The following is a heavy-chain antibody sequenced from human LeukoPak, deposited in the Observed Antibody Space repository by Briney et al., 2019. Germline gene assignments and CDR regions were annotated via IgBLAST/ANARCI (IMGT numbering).Heavy chain of an antibody. V-gene: IGHV3-7*01. D-gene: IGHD2-2*01. J-gene: IGHJ4*02. CDR2: IKFDGSER. Sequence: GGSLRLSCAASGFTFSRYWMTWVRQAPGKGLEWVANIKFDGSERNYVDSVKGRFTISRDNAKNTVYLQMNNLRAEDTAVYYCVSFYETYWGRGTLVTVSS. CDR3: VSFYETY. CDR1: GFTFSRYW.